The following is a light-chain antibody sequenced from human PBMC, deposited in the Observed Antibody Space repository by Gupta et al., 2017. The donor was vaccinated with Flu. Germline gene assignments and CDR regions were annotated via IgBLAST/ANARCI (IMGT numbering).Light chain of an antibody. CDR3: QQYENLPPLT. CDR2: DAS. CDR1: QDISNY. V-gene: IGKV1-33*01. J-gene: IGKJ4*01. Sequence: DIQMTQSPSSLSASVGDRVTITCQASQDISNYLNWYQQKPGKAPKLLIYDASNWERGVPSRFSGSGYGKDFTFTITSRQQEDIASYYCQQYENLPPLTFGGGTKVEIE.